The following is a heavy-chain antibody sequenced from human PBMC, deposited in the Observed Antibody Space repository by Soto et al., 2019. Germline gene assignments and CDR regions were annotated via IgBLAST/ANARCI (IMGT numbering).Heavy chain of an antibody. CDR2: ISGGGGAT. V-gene: IGHV3-23*01. Sequence: EVQLLESGGGLVQPGGSLRLSCAASGFTFSRNAMSWVRQAPGKGLEWVSGISGGGGATYYADSVKGRFTISRDNSKITLDLQMNSLRAEDTAIYYCAKSEPYGSGSYYFDYWGQGTLVTVSS. J-gene: IGHJ4*02. D-gene: IGHD1-26*01. CDR3: AKSEPYGSGSYYFDY. CDR1: GFTFSRNA.